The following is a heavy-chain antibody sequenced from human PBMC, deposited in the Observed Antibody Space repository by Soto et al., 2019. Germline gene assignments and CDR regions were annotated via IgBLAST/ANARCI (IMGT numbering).Heavy chain of an antibody. V-gene: IGHV4-31*03. CDR3: ARQYCSSTTCYFIDC. CDR2: IYYSGST. Sequence: QVQLQESGPGLVKPSQTLSLTCTVSGGSISSGGYYWSWIRQHPGKGLEWIGYIYYSGSTYYNPSLKSRLTISVDTSKNQFSLKLSSVTAADTAVYYCARQYCSSTTCYFIDCWGQGTLVTVSS. CDR1: GGSISSGGYY. D-gene: IGHD2-2*01. J-gene: IGHJ4*02.